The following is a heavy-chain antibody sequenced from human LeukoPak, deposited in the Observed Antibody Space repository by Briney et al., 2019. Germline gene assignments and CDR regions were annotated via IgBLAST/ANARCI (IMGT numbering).Heavy chain of an antibody. V-gene: IGHV1-8*01. CDR1: GYTFTSYD. Sequence: ASVKVSCKASGYTFTSYDINWVRQATGQGLEWMGWMNPNSGNTGYAQKFQGRVTMTRDTSISTAYMELSSLRSEDTAVYYCARTSEVAQYYFDYWGQGTLVTVSS. D-gene: IGHD5-12*01. CDR3: ARTSEVAQYYFDY. CDR2: MNPNSGNT. J-gene: IGHJ4*02.